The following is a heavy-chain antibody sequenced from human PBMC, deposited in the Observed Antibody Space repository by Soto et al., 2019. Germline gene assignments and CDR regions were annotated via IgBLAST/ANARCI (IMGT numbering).Heavy chain of an antibody. CDR3: ARALHFYDSSGYFYY. Sequence: ASMKVSCKASGYTFTSYYMHWVRQAPGQGLEWMGIINPSGGSTSYAQKFQGRVTMTRDTSTRTVYMELSSLRSEDTAVYYCARALHFYDSSGYFYYWGQGTLVTVSS. CDR2: INPSGGST. V-gene: IGHV1-46*01. CDR1: GYTFTSYY. D-gene: IGHD3-22*01. J-gene: IGHJ4*02.